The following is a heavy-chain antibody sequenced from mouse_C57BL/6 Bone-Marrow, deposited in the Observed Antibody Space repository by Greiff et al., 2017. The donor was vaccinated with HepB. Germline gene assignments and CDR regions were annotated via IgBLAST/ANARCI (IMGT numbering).Heavy chain of an antibody. CDR1: GFTFSDYY. CDR2: ISNGGGST. V-gene: IGHV5-12*01. D-gene: IGHD1-1*01. CDR3: ARPYYGTPYYYAMDY. Sequence: EVQVVESGGGLVQPGGSLKLSCAASGFTFSDYYMYWVRQTPEKRLEWVAYISNGGGSTYYPDTVKGRFTISRDNAKNTLYLQMSRLKSEDTAMYYCARPYYGTPYYYAMDYWGQGTSVTVSS. J-gene: IGHJ4*01.